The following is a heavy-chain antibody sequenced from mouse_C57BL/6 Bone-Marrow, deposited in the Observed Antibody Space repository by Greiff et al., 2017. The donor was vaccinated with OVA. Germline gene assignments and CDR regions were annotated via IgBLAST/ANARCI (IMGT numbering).Heavy chain of an antibody. D-gene: IGHD2-1*01. V-gene: IGHV1-15*01. J-gene: IGHJ4*01. CDR3: TSSGYDGNWLDY. CDR1: GYTFTDYE. CDR2: IDPETGGT. Sequence: VQLQQSGAELVRPGASVTLSCKASGYTFTDYEMHWVKQTPVHGLEWIGAIDPETGGTAYNQKFKGKAILTADKSSSTASMELRSLASEDSAVYYGTSSGYDGNWLDYWGQGTSVTVSS.